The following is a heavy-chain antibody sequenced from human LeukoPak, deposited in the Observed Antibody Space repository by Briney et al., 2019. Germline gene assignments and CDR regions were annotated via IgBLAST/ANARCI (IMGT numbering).Heavy chain of an antibody. CDR3: ARDLSVATSDYYGMDV. V-gene: IGHV3-21*01. Sequence: GGSLRLSCAASGFTFSSYSMNWVRQAPGKGLEWVSSISSSSSYIYYADSVKGRFTISRDNAKNSLYLQMNSLRAEDTAVYYCARDLSVATSDYYGMDVWGQGTTVTVSS. CDR1: GFTFSSYS. J-gene: IGHJ6*02. CDR2: ISSSSSYI. D-gene: IGHD5-12*01.